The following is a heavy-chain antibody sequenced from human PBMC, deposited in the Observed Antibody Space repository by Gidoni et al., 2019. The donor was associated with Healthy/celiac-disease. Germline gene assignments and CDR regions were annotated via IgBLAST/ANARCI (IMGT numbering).Heavy chain of an antibody. CDR1: GFSLSTSGMC. Sequence: QVTLRESGPALVKPTQTLTLTCPFPGFSLSTSGMCLGWIRQPPGKALEWLARIDWDDDKYDSTSLKTRLTISKETSKNQVVLTMTNMDPVDTATYYCARIKQQLQGRAFDIWGQGTMVTVSS. CDR2: IDWDDDK. V-gene: IGHV2-70*15. J-gene: IGHJ3*02. D-gene: IGHD6-13*01. CDR3: ARIKQQLQGRAFDI.